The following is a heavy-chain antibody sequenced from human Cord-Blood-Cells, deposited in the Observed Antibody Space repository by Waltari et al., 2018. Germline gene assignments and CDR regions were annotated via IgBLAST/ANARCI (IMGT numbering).Heavy chain of an antibody. CDR2: ISSSSSYI. CDR1: GFTFSSYS. V-gene: IGHV3-21*01. Sequence: GESGGGLVKPGGSLRLSCAASGFTFSSYSMNWVRQAPGKGLEWVSSISSSSSYIYYADSVKGRFTISRDNAKNSLYLQMNSLRAEDTAVYYCARDRAGAVTGDPKDAFDIWGQGTMVTVSS. D-gene: IGHD7-27*01. J-gene: IGHJ3*02. CDR3: ARDRAGAVTGDPKDAFDI.